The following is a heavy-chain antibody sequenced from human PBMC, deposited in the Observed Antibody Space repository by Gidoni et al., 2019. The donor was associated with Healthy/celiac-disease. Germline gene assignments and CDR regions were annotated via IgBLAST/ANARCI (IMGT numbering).Heavy chain of an antibody. CDR1: GYTFTSYA. CDR3: ARRIFCGGSCYGYGMDV. J-gene: IGHJ6*02. V-gene: IGHV1-3*01. CDR2: INAGNGNT. D-gene: IGHD2-15*01. Sequence: QVQLVQSGAEVKKPGASVKVSCKASGYTFTSYAMHWVRKAPVQRLEWMGWINAGNGNTKYSQKFQGRVTITRDTSASTAYMELSSLRSEDTAVYYCARRIFCGGSCYGYGMDVWGQGTTVTVSS.